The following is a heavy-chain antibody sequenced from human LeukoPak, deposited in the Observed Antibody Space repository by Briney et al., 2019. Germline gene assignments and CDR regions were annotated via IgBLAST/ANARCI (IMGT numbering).Heavy chain of an antibody. J-gene: IGHJ2*01. CDR2: IYYSGST. D-gene: IGHD3-16*01. CDR3: ARDWGSGDYAANL. Sequence: GYIYYSGSTNYNPSLKSRVPISVDTSKNQFSLKLSSVTAADTAVYYCARDWGSGDYAANLWGRGTLVTVSS. V-gene: IGHV4-59*12.